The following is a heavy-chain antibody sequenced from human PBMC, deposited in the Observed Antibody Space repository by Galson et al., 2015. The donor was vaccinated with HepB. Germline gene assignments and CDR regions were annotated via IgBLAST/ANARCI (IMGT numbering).Heavy chain of an antibody. CDR1: GFTFNTCG. V-gene: IGHV3-23*01. CDR2: ISGNGAEV. D-gene: IGHD2-15*01. Sequence: SLRLSCAASGFTFNTCGMTWVRQAPGKGPEWVSAISGNGAEVYYADFVKGRFTIPRDNSRNTLYLQMNSLRSEDTAVYYCARGRYSGTGVDYWGQGTLVTVSS. J-gene: IGHJ4*02. CDR3: ARGRYSGTGVDY.